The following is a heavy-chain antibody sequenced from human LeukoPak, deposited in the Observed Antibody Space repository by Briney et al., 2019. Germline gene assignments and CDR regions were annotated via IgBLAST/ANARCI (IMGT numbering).Heavy chain of an antibody. D-gene: IGHD4-23*01. Sequence: GDSLKMSCKGSGYSFTSYWIGWVRQMPGKGLEWMGIIYPGDSDTRYRPSFQGQVTISADKSISTAYLQWSSLKASDTAMYYCARRNSNYFVDFWGQGTLVTVSS. V-gene: IGHV5-51*01. CDR3: ARRNSNYFVDF. CDR1: GYSFTSYW. CDR2: IYPGDSDT. J-gene: IGHJ4*02.